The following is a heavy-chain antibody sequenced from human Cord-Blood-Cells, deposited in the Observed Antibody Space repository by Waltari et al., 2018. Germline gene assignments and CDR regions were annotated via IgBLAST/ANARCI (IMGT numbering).Heavy chain of an antibody. J-gene: IGHJ4*02. V-gene: IGHV4-31*03. D-gene: IGHD4-4*01. Sequence: QVQLQESGPGLVKPSQTLSLTCTVSGGSISSGGYYWSWIRQHPGKGLEWIGYIYYSGSTYYHPSLKSRVTISVDTSKNQFSLKLSSVTAADTAVYYCARAGPAVTDYYFDYWGQGTLVTVSS. CDR2: IYYSGST. CDR1: GGSISSGGYY. CDR3: ARAGPAVTDYYFDY.